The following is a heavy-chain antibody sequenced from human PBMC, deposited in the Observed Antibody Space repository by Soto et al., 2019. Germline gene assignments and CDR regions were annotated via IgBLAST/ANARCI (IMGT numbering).Heavy chain of an antibody. CDR2: ISYDGSNK. J-gene: IGHJ4*02. CDR1: GFTFSSYG. D-gene: IGHD3-10*01. Sequence: QVQLVESGGGVVQPGRSLRLSCAASGFTFSSYGMHWVRQAPGKGLEWVAVISYDGSNKYYADSVKGRFTISRDNSKNMLYLQMNSLRAEDTAVYYCAKMVGVRGVIQSDYWGQGTLVTVSS. CDR3: AKMVGVRGVIQSDY. V-gene: IGHV3-30*18.